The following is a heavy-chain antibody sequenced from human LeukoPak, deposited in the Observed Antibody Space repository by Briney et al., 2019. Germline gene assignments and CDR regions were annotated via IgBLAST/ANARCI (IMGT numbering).Heavy chain of an antibody. J-gene: IGHJ5*02. Sequence: SETLSLTCTVSGGSISSSSYYWGWIRQPPGKGLEWIGSIYYSGSTYYNPSLKSRVTISVDTSKNQFSLKLSSVTAADTAVYYCARAAAAGIRGWFDPWGQGTLVTVSS. CDR3: ARAAAAGIRGWFDP. V-gene: IGHV4-39*01. CDR2: IYYSGST. D-gene: IGHD6-13*01. CDR1: GGSISSSSYY.